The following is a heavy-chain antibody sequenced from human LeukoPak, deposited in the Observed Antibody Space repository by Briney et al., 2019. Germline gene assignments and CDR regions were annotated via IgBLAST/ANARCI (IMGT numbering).Heavy chain of an antibody. CDR3: ARAAVGYDYVWGSYRHFDY. Sequence: PGGSLRLSCAASGFTFSSYWMHWVRQAPGKGLVWVSRINSDGSSTSYADSVKGRFTISRDNAKNTLYLQMNSLRAEDTAVYYCARAAVGYDYVWGSYRHFDYWGQGTLVTVSS. CDR2: INSDGSST. D-gene: IGHD3-16*02. V-gene: IGHV3-74*01. CDR1: GFTFSSYW. J-gene: IGHJ4*02.